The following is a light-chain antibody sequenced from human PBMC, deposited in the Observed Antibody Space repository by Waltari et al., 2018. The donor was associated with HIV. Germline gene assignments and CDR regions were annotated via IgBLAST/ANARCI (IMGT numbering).Light chain of an antibody. V-gene: IGKV3-15*01. J-gene: IGKJ4*01. CDR3: QQYNNWPPT. CDR2: GAS. CDR1: QSVSTN. Sequence: EIVMTQSPATVSVSPGERATLSCRASQSVSTNLAWYQQKPGQAPRLLINGASTRATDIPARFGGSGSGTEFTLTISSLQSEDVAVYYCQQYNNWPPTFGGGTKVEVK.